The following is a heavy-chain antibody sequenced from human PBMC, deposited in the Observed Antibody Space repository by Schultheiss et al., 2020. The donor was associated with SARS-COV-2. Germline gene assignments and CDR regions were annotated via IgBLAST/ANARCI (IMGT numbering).Heavy chain of an antibody. CDR2: ISYDGSNK. V-gene: IGHV3-30*01. Sequence: GESLKISCAASGFTFSSYWMSWVRQAPGKGLEWVAVISYDGSNKYYADSVKGRFTISRDNSKNTLYLQMNSLRAEDTAVYYCARSDYGDYYFDAFDIWGQGTMVTVSS. J-gene: IGHJ3*02. CDR3: ARSDYGDYYFDAFDI. CDR1: GFTFSSYW. D-gene: IGHD4-17*01.